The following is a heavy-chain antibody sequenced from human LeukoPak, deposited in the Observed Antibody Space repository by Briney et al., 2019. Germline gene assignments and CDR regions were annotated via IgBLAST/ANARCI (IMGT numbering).Heavy chain of an antibody. CDR1: GFTVSSNY. V-gene: IGHV3-53*01. J-gene: IGHJ4*02. D-gene: IGHD3-22*01. CDR2: IYSGGST. CDR3: AKGEPPRYYYDSSGYPFDY. Sequence: GGSLRLSCAASGFTVSSNYMSWVRQAPGKGLEWVSVIYSGGSTYYADSVKGRFTISRDNSKNTLYLQMNSLRAEDTAVYYCAKGEPPRYYYDSSGYPFDYWGQGTLVTVSS.